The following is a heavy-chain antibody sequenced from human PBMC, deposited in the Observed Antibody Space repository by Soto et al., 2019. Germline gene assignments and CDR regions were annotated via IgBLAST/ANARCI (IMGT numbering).Heavy chain of an antibody. Sequence: VQVSCKASGYTFPSYGISWVRQAPGQGLEWMGWISAYNGNTNYAQKLQGRVTMTTDTSTSTAYMELRSLRSDDTAVYYCARLSTNYDYIWGSYRYTGCFDYWGQGTLVTVSS. CDR3: ARLSTNYDYIWGSYRYTGCFDY. CDR1: GYTFPSYG. V-gene: IGHV1-18*01. D-gene: IGHD3-16*02. J-gene: IGHJ4*02. CDR2: ISAYNGNT.